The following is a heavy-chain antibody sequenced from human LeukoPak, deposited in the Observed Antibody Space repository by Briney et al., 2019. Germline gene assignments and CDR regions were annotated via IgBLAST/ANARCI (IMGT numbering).Heavy chain of an antibody. CDR3: AREEDSSAIRSSDGMDV. D-gene: IGHD6-6*01. CDR1: GFTFSSYT. CDR2: ISKGSDYT. J-gene: IGHJ6*02. V-gene: IGHV3-21*01. Sequence: GGSLRPSCAASGFTFSSYTMNWVRQAPGKGLEWVSCISKGSDYTYYADSVKGRFTISRDNAKNSVDLQMNSLRAEDTALYYCAREEDSSAIRSSDGMDVWGQGTTVTVSS.